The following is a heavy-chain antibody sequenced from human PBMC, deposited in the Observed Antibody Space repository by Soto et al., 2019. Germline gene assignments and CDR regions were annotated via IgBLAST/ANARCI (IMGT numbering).Heavy chain of an antibody. J-gene: IGHJ4*02. D-gene: IGHD3-9*01. CDR1: GFTFSSYA. CDR3: ARDRAYYDILTGYSPPYYFDY. V-gene: IGHV3-11*05. CDR2: ISSSSSYT. Sequence: GGSLRLSCAASGFTFSSYAMSWVRQAPGKGLEWVSYISSSSSYTNYADSVKGRFTISRDNAKNSLYLQMNSLRAEDTAVYYCARDRAYYDILTGYSPPYYFDYWGQGTLVTVSS.